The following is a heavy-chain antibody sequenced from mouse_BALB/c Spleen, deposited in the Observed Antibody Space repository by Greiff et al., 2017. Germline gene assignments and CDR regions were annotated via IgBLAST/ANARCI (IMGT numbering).Heavy chain of an antibody. CDR1: GFTFSSYA. J-gene: IGHJ3*01. Sequence: EVKVVESGGGLVKPGGSLKLSCAASGFTFSSYAMSWVRQSPEKRLEWVAEISSGGSYTYYPDTVTGRFTISRDNAKNTLYLEMSSLRSEDTAMYYCASPYYGSPFAYWGQGTLVTVSA. CDR2: ISSGGSYT. D-gene: IGHD1-1*01. CDR3: ASPYYGSPFAY. V-gene: IGHV5-9-4*01.